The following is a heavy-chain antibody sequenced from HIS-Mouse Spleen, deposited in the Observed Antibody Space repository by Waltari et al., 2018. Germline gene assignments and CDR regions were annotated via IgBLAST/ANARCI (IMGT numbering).Heavy chain of an antibody. CDR3: ARHYYYGSGSYYFDY. Sequence: EVQLVETGGGLIQPGGSLRLSWAASGVTAGTTYMSLVGQVPGKGLEWVSVIYSGGSTYYADSVKGRFTISRDNSKNTLYLQMNSLRAEDTAVYYCARHYYYGSGSYYFDYWGQGTLVTVSS. J-gene: IGHJ4*02. CDR1: GVTAGTTY. V-gene: IGHV3-53*02. D-gene: IGHD3-10*01. CDR2: IYSGGST.